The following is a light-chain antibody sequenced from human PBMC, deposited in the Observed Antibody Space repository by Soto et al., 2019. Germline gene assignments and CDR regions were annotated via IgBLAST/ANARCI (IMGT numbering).Light chain of an antibody. V-gene: IGKV1-8*01. J-gene: IGKJ5*01. CDR1: QGISSY. CDR3: QQYYSYPIT. Sequence: PSSFSASTGDRVTSTCRASQGISSYLAWYQQKPGKAPKLLIYAASTLQSGVPSRFSGSGSGTDFTLTISCLQSEDFATYYCQQYYSYPITFGQGTRLEIK. CDR2: AAS.